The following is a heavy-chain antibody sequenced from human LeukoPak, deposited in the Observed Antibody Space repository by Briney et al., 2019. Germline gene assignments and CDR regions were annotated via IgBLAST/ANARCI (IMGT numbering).Heavy chain of an antibody. CDR3: ARAAVPAANPTAYYFDY. CDR2: IYHSGST. D-gene: IGHD2-2*01. Sequence: SQTLSLTCAVSGGSISSGGYSWSWIRQPPGEGLEWIGYIYHSGSTYYNPSLKSRVTISLDRSKNQFSLKLSSVTAADTAVYYCARAAVPAANPTAYYFDYWGQGTLVTVSS. V-gene: IGHV4-30-2*01. CDR1: GGSISSGGYS. J-gene: IGHJ4*02.